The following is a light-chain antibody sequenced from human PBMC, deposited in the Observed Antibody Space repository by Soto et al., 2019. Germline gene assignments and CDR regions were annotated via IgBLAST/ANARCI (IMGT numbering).Light chain of an antibody. J-gene: IGKJ4*01. CDR1: QDINSY. V-gene: IGKV1D-16*01. Sequence: DVQMTQSPSSLSSSVGDRVTITSRASQDINSYLAWYQQKPGNAPKSLIYAASSLQTGVPSRFSGSESGTDFTLTISNLQPEDFATYYCQQYNIYPLTFGGGTKVEIK. CDR2: AAS. CDR3: QQYNIYPLT.